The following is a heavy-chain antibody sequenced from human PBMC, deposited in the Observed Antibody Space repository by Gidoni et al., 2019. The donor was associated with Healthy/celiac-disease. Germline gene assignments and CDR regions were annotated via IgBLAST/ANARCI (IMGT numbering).Heavy chain of an antibody. D-gene: IGHD4-17*01. CDR3: ARGRHGDHARADY. J-gene: IGHJ4*02. Sequence: QVQLVQSGAEVKKPGASVKVSCMASGYTFTSYDLNWVRQATGHGLEWMVWMNPNSVNTGYAQKFQCRVTITRNTSISTAYMELSSLRSEDTAVYYCARGRHGDHARADYWGQGTLVTVSS. V-gene: IGHV1-8*01. CDR2: MNPNSVNT. CDR1: GYTFTSYD.